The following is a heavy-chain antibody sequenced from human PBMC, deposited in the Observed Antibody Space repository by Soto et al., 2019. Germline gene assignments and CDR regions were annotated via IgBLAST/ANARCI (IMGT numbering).Heavy chain of an antibody. J-gene: IGHJ5*02. CDR3: ARMYTSGSGWFHH. V-gene: IGHV4-31*03. Sequence: SETLSLTCFVSGYFIGAGGYYWSWIRHHPGKGLEWIGSFYSSGSIIYNPSLRSRVSITGDVSTNQFSMSLTSVTAADTARYYCARMYTSGSGWFHHWGQGTLVTVSS. CDR1: GYFIGAGGYY. D-gene: IGHD6-19*01. CDR2: FYSSGSI.